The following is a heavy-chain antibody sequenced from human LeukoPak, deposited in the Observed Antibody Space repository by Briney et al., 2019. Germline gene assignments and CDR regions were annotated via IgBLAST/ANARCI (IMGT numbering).Heavy chain of an antibody. V-gene: IGHV3-66*04. D-gene: IGHD2-8*01. CDR3: ARRSGTYDPDDY. CDR1: GFTVSSNY. Sequence: GGSLRLSCAASGFTVSSNYMSWVRQAPGKGLEWVSVIYSGGSTYYADSVKGRFTISRDNSKNTLYLQMNSLRAEDTAVYYCARRSGTYDPDDYWGQGTLVTASS. J-gene: IGHJ4*02. CDR2: IYSGGST.